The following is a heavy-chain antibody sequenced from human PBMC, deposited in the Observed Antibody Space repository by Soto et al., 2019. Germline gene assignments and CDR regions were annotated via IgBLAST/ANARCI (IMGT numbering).Heavy chain of an antibody. CDR1: GYTFTSYD. Sequence: ASVKVSCKASGYTFTSYDINWVRQATGQGLEWMGWMNPNSGNTGYAQKFQGRVTMTRNTSISTAYMEMSSLRSEDTAVYYCARTARADSLRTSYYYYYMDVWGKGTTVTVSS. V-gene: IGHV1-8*01. J-gene: IGHJ6*03. D-gene: IGHD3-9*01. CDR3: ARTARADSLRTSYYYYYMDV. CDR2: MNPNSGNT.